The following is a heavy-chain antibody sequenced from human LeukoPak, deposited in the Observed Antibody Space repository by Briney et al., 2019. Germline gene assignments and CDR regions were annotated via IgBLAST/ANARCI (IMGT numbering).Heavy chain of an antibody. CDR1: GFNFNNYV. J-gene: IGHJ3*02. CDR2: ISFDGRKK. V-gene: IGHV3-30*03. CDR3: ARGAEKILSFGEYPSDAFDI. Sequence: RGSLRLSCAASGFNFNNYVMHWVRQAPGKGLEWVTEISFDGRKKTYVDSVKGRFTISRDSPKNTVYLQMDSLRAEDTAVYYCARGAEKILSFGEYPSDAFDIWGQGTMVSVTS. D-gene: IGHD3-10*01.